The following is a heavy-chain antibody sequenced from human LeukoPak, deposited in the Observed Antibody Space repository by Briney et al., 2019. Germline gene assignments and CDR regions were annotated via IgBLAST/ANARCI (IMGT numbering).Heavy chain of an antibody. CDR1: GYIFSDYA. D-gene: IGHD4-17*01. Sequence: GASVKVSCKASGYIFSDYAIQWVRQAPGQGLEWMGWINAGNGKTKYSQKFQGRVTITRDTSASTAYMELSGLRSEDTAVYYCARARWTSTVTTYYLDYWGRGTLVTVSS. V-gene: IGHV1-3*01. J-gene: IGHJ4*02. CDR2: INAGNGKT. CDR3: ARARWTSTVTTYYLDY.